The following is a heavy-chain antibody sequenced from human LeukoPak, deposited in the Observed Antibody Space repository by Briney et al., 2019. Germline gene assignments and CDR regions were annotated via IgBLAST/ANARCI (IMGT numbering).Heavy chain of an antibody. CDR1: GYTFTSYY. D-gene: IGHD3-9*01. J-gene: IGHJ4*02. V-gene: IGHV1-46*01. CDR2: INPSGGST. Sequence: ASVKVSCKASGYTFTSYYMHWVRQAPGQGLEWMGIINPSGGSTSYAQKFQGRVTMTRDTSTSTVYMELSSLRSEDTAVYYCARSGGCSSTSCYYLYEILTGYYPIPFDYWGQGTLVTVSS. CDR3: ARSGGCSSTSCYYLYEILTGYYPIPFDY.